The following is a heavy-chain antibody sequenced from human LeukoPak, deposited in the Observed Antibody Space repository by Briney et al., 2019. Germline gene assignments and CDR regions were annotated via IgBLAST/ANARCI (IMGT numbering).Heavy chain of an antibody. V-gene: IGHV4-59*01. Sequence: PSETPSLTCTVSGGSISNYYSRWIRPPPGKGLEWIGYIYSIGSTNYNPPLKSRVTISVDTSKIQFSLKLSSVTAADTAVYYCARLALQEVGATQTYYLDYWGQGTLVTVSS. CDR3: ARLALQEVGATQTYYLDY. D-gene: IGHD1-26*01. J-gene: IGHJ4*02. CDR1: GGSISNYY. CDR2: IYSIGST.